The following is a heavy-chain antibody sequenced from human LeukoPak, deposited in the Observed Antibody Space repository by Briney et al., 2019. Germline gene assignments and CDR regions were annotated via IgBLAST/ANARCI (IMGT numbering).Heavy chain of an antibody. D-gene: IGHD2-15*01. CDR3: ARQKYCSGGSCSDYYGMDV. Sequence: GKSLKISCQGSGYTFTTYWIGWVRQLPGKGLDWMGIIYPGDSESRHSPSFQGQVTISADKSISTAYLQWSSLKASDTAMHYCARQKYCSGGSCSDYYGMDVWGQGTTVTVSS. CDR2: IYPGDSES. V-gene: IGHV5-51*01. CDR1: GYTFTTYW. J-gene: IGHJ6*02.